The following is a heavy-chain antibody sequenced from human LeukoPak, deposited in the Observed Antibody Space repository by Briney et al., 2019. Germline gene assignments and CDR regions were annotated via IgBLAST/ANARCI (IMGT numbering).Heavy chain of an antibody. Sequence: ASVKVSCKASGYTFTSYDINWVRQAPGQGLEWMGWINPNSGGTNYAQKFQGRVTITRDTSISTAYMELSRLRSDDTAVYYCARSDDYGDYGVDYWGQGTLVTVSS. J-gene: IGHJ4*02. D-gene: IGHD4-17*01. V-gene: IGHV1-2*02. CDR2: INPNSGGT. CDR3: ARSDDYGDYGVDY. CDR1: GYTFTSYD.